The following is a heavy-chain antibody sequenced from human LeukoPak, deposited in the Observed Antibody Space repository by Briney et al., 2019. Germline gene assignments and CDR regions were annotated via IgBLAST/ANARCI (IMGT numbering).Heavy chain of an antibody. CDR2: ISYDGSNK. CDR3: ARDLDYYGDPGYFQH. J-gene: IGHJ1*01. Sequence: GGSLRLSCAASGFTFSNYGMHWVRQAPGKGLEWVALISYDGSNKYFADSVKGRFTISRDNAKNSLYLQMNSLRDEDTAVYYCARDLDYYGDPGYFQHWGQGTLVTVSS. D-gene: IGHD3-10*01. V-gene: IGHV3-30*03. CDR1: GFTFSNYG.